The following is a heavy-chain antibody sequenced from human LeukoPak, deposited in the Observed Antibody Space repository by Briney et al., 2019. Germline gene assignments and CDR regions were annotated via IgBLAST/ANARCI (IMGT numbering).Heavy chain of an antibody. J-gene: IGHJ4*02. Sequence: AGGSLRLSCAASGFTFSSYSMNWVRQAPGKGLEWVSSISSSSSYIYYADSVKGRFTISRDNAKNSLYLQMNSLRAEDTAVYYCARYYGGNSACDYWGQGTLVTVSS. CDR2: ISSSSSYI. V-gene: IGHV3-21*01. CDR3: ARYYGGNSACDY. CDR1: GFTFSSYS. D-gene: IGHD4-23*01.